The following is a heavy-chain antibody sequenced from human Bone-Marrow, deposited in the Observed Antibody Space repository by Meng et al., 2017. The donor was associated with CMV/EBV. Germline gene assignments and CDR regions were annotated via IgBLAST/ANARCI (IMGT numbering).Heavy chain of an antibody. CDR3: ARDPAMTTVAKGGFDI. Sequence: GESLKISCAASGFTVSSNYMSWVRQAPGKGLEWVSVIYSGGSTYYADSVKGRFTISRDNSKNTLYLQMNSLRAEDTAVYYCARDPAMTTVAKGGFDIWGQGTMVAVSS. J-gene: IGHJ3*02. V-gene: IGHV3-66*02. CDR2: IYSGGST. CDR1: GFTVSSNY. D-gene: IGHD4-23*01.